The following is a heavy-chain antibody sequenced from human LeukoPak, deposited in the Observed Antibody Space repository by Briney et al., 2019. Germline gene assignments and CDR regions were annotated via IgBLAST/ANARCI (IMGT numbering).Heavy chain of an antibody. CDR1: GFTLSSYL. D-gene: IGHD5-12*01. CDR2: IISSRSYI. CDR3: ASGRTSTITGYF. V-gene: IGHV3-21*01. Sequence: GGPLSLSCAVSGFTLSSYLMNWVRQARGRGLEWVSSIISSRSYIYYADTVKGRFTISRDNAKNSLYLQMNSLRAEDTAVYYCASGRTSTITGYFWGQGTLVTVSS. J-gene: IGHJ4*02.